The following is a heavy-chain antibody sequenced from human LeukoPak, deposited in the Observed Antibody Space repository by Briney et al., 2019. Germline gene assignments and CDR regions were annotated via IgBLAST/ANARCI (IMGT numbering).Heavy chain of an antibody. J-gene: IGHJ5*02. CDR1: GYTFTGYY. CDR3: ARVPSGGNKFDP. D-gene: IGHD6-25*01. Sequence: ASVKVSCKASGYTFTGYYMHWVRQAPGQGLEWMGWINPNSGGTNYAQKFQGRVTMTRDTSISTAYMELSRLRSDDTAVYYCARVPSGGNKFDPWGQGTLVTVSS. V-gene: IGHV1-2*02. CDR2: INPNSGGT.